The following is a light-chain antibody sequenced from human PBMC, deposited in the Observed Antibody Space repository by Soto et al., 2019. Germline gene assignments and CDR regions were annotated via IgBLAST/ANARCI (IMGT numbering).Light chain of an antibody. CDR3: QQYNTYPLT. CDR1: QSISTW. Sequence: DIQMTQSPSTLSASVGDRVTITCRASQSISTWLAWYQQKPGQAPKLLIYKASNLEGGVPSRFSGSGSGTEFPITISSLQPDDFATYYCQQYNTYPLTFGGGTTVEIK. CDR2: KAS. J-gene: IGKJ4*01. V-gene: IGKV1-5*03.